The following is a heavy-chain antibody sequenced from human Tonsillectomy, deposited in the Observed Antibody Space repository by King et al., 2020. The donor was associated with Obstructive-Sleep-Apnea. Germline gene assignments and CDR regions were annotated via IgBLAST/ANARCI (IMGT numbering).Heavy chain of an antibody. CDR3: ARGYWGPDY. CDR2: IKQDGSVK. J-gene: IGHJ4*02. D-gene: IGHD3-16*01. Sequence: VQLVESGGGLVQPGGSVRLSCGASGFTFSSYWMTWVRQAPGKGLEWVANIKQDGSVKNYEDSLKGRVTISRDNTKKSVFLQMNRLTAEESAVYYCARGYWGPDYWGQGTLVTVSS. CDR1: GFTFSSYW. V-gene: IGHV3-7*01.